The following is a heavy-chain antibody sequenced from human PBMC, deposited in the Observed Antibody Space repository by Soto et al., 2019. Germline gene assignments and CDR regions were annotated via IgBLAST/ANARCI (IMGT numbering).Heavy chain of an antibody. J-gene: IGHJ3*02. CDR2: INPNSGGT. Sequence: GASVKVSCKASGYTFTGYYMHWVRQAPGQGLEWMGWINPNSGGTNYAQKFQGWVTTTRDTSISTAYMELSRLRSDDTAVYYCAREHPYSSAFDIWGQGTMVTVSS. CDR1: GYTFTGYY. D-gene: IGHD6-13*01. CDR3: AREHPYSSAFDI. V-gene: IGHV1-2*04.